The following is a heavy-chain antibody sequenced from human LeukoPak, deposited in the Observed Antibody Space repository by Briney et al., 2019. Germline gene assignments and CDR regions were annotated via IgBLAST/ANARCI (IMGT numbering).Heavy chain of an antibody. CDR3: ARVQADIVVVGAGTEWSGGWFDP. CDR2: IYYSGST. V-gene: IGHV4-59*11. Sequence: SETLSLTCSVSGGSISSHYWSWIRQPPGKGLEWMGYIYYSGSTNYNPSLKTRVTISVDTSKNQFSLKLSSVTAADTAVYYCARVQADIVVVGAGTEWSGGWFDPWGQGTLVTVSS. D-gene: IGHD2-15*01. J-gene: IGHJ5*02. CDR1: GGSISSHY.